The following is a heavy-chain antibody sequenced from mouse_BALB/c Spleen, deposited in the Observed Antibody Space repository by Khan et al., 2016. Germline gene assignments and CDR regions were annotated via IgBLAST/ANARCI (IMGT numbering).Heavy chain of an antibody. J-gene: IGHJ4*01. Sequence: VQLQESGAELVRPGTSVKVSCKASGYAFTNYLIEWVKQRPGQGLEWIGVINPGSGGTNYNEKFKGKATLTADKSSSTSYMQLSSLTSDDAAVYFCSRYDGNCYAMDYWGQGTSVTVSS. V-gene: IGHV1-54*01. CDR3: SRYDGNCYAMDY. CDR1: GYAFTNYL. CDR2: INPGSGGT. D-gene: IGHD2-3*01.